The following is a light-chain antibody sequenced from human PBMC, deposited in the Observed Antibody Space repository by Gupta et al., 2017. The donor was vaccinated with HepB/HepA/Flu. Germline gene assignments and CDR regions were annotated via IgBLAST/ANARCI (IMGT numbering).Light chain of an antibody. CDR1: TGAVTSGHY. V-gene: IGLV7-46*01. J-gene: IGLJ1*01. CDR2: DVS. Sequence: QAVVPPEPSLTVSPVWTVPLTCDSRTGAVTSGHYHYCFQQKPGQAPRTLIYDVSNTVSWTPARFSGSDRGGKAALTLAGAQDEDEDDYYCLRTDNGVFVFGTGTKITVL. CDR3: LRTDNGVFV.